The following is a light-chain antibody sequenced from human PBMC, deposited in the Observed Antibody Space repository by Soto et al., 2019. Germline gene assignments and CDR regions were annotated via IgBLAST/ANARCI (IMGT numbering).Light chain of an antibody. J-gene: IGLJ2*01. CDR1: SSDVGGYRY. V-gene: IGLV2-14*01. Sequence: QSVLTQPASVSGSPGQSITISCTGTSSDVGGYRYVSWYQQYPGKAPKLMIYEVSNRPSGVSNRFSGSKSGNTASLIISGLQAEDESDYYCSSYTSSGTYVIFGGGTKLTVL. CDR3: SSYTSSGTYVI. CDR2: EVS.